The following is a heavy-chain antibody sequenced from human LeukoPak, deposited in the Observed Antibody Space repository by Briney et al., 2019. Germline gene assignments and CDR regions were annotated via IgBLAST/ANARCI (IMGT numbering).Heavy chain of an antibody. CDR2: ISGRAHTT. J-gene: IGHJ4*02. Sequence: GGSLRLSCAASGFTFNTYAMSWGRQAPGKGLEWGSSISGRAHTTYFPDSVKGRCSNSRDNSKNPLYLQMNRLRAEDTALYYCARDPAYAIYYFDYWGQGTLVTVPS. CDR1: GFTFNTYA. D-gene: IGHD3-9*01. CDR3: ARDPAYAIYYFDY. V-gene: IGHV3-23*01.